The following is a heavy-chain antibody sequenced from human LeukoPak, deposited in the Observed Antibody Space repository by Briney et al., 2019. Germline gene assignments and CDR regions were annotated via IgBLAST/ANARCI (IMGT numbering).Heavy chain of an antibody. J-gene: IGHJ1*01. Sequence: GGSLRLSCAASGFTFSSYALSWVRQAPGRGLEWVSTITGNTYYADSVRGRFTISRDNSKNTLFLQMNSLRAEDTAVYYCARGTSYSSSWYENFQHWGQGTLVTVSS. CDR1: GFTFSSYA. D-gene: IGHD6-13*01. V-gene: IGHV3-23*01. CDR3: ARGTSYSSSWYENFQH. CDR2: ITGNT.